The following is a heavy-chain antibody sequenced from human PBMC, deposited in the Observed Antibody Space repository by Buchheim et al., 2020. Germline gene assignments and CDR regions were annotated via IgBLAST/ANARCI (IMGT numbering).Heavy chain of an antibody. CDR3: APSVVDVNWFDP. Sequence: QVQLQQWGAGLLKPSETLSLTCAVYGGSFSGYYWSWIRQPPGKGLEWIGEINHSGSTNYNPSLKSRVTISVDTSKHQFSLKLSSVTAADTAVYYCAPSVVDVNWFDPWGQGTL. V-gene: IGHV4-34*01. D-gene: IGHD2-21*01. CDR1: GGSFSGYY. CDR2: INHSGST. J-gene: IGHJ5*02.